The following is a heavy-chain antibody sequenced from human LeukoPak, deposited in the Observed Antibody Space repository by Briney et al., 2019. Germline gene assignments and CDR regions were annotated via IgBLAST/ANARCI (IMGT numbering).Heavy chain of an antibody. D-gene: IGHD6-13*01. Sequence: SETLSLTCTVSGYSISSGYYWGWIRQPPGKGLEWIGNIYPSGTTYYNPSLKTRVTISVDTSKNQFSLKLSSETAADTAVYFCARAYSSSWYFNWFDPWGQGTLVTVSS. CDR3: ARAYSSSWYFNWFDP. CDR2: IYPSGTT. J-gene: IGHJ5*02. V-gene: IGHV4-38-2*02. CDR1: GYSISSGYY.